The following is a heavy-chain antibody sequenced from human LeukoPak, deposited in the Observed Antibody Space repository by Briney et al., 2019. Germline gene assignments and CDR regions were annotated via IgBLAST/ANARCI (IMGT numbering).Heavy chain of an antibody. D-gene: IGHD2/OR15-2a*01. CDR2: MNPDSGNT. CDR3: ARSGFSNTFPLDY. V-gene: IGHV1-8*01. J-gene: IGHJ4*02. CDR1: GYTFTSYD. Sequence: ASVKVSCKASGYTFTSYDINRVRQATGQGLEWMGWMNPDSGNTGYAQNFQGRVTMTRDASISTAYMELSSLRSEDTAVYYCARSGFSNTFPLDYWGQGTLVTVSS.